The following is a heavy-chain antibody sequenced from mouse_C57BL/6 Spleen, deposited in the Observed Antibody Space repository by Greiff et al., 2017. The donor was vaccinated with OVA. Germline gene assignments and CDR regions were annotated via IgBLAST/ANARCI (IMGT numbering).Heavy chain of an antibody. J-gene: IGHJ3*01. V-gene: IGHV5-12*01. CDR2: ISNGGGST. CDR1: GFTFSDYY. CDR3: ARQGPYDYDDAWFAY. Sequence: EVQLVESGGGLVQPGGSLKLSCAASGFTFSDYYMYWVRQTPEKRLEWVAYISNGGGSTYYPDTVKGRFTISRDNAKNTLYLQMSRLKSEDTAMYYCARQGPYDYDDAWFAYWGQGTLVTVSA. D-gene: IGHD2-4*01.